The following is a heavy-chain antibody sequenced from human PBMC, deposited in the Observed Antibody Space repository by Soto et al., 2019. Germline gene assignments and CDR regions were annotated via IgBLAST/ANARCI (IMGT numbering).Heavy chain of an antibody. CDR2: MNPNSGNT. Sequence: QVQLVQSGAEVKRPGASVNVSCKASGYAFTSYDIKWVRQATGQGLEWMGWMNPNSGNTGYAQKFQGRVTMTSNTSISTAYMELSSLRSEDTAVYYCARESVGWFDPWGQGTLVTVSS. CDR1: GYAFTSYD. J-gene: IGHJ5*02. D-gene: IGHD1-26*01. V-gene: IGHV1-8*01. CDR3: ARESVGWFDP.